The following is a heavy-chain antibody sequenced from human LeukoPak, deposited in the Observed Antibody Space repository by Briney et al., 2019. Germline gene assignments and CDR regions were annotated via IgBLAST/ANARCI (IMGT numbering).Heavy chain of an antibody. J-gene: IGHJ4*02. D-gene: IGHD5-18*01. CDR1: GFTFSSYA. V-gene: IGHV3-23*01. CDR3: AKDPGVTDTAMATNDY. Sequence: GGSLRLSCAASGFTFSSYAMSWVRQAPGKGLEWVSAISGSGGSTYYADSVKGRFTISRDNSKNTLYLQMNSLRAEDTAVYYCAKDPGVTDTAMATNDYWGQGTLVTVSS. CDR2: ISGSGGST.